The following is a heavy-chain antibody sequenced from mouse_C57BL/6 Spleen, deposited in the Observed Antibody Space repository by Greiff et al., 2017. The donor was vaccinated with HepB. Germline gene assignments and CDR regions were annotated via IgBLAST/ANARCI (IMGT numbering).Heavy chain of an antibody. CDR3: ARAGRGPWFAY. Sequence: QVQLQQPGAELVKPGASVKLSCKASGYTFTSYWMHWVKQRPGQGLEWIGMIHPNSGSTNYNEKFKSKATLTVDKSSSTAYMQLSSLTSEDSAVYYCARAGRGPWFAYWRQGTLVTVSA. J-gene: IGHJ3*01. V-gene: IGHV1-64*01. CDR2: IHPNSGST. CDR1: GYTFTSYW.